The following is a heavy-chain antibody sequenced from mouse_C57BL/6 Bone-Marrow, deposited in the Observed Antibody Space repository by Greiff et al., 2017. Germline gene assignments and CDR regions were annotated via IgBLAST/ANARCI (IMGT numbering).Heavy chain of an antibody. D-gene: IGHD4-1*01. CDR2: IYPGSGST. J-gene: IGHJ2*01. V-gene: IGHV1-55*01. CDR3: ARSGNWDSGGY. CDR1: GYTFTSYW. Sequence: QVQLQQPGAELVKPGASVKMSCKASGYTFTSYWITWVKQRPGQGLEWIGDIYPGSGSTNYNEKFKSKATLPVDTSSSTAYMQLSSLTSEDSAVYYGARSGNWDSGGYWGQGTTLTVSS.